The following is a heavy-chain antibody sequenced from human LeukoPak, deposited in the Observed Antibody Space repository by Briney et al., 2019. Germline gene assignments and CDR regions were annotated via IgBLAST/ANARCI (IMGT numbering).Heavy chain of an antibody. Sequence: PSETLSLTCTVSGGSISSGSYYWSWIRQPAGKGLEWIGRIYTSGSTNYNPSLKSRVTISVDTSENQFSLKLSSVTAADMAVYYCARDSTMIVPGAFDIWGQGTMVTVSS. D-gene: IGHD3-22*01. J-gene: IGHJ3*02. CDR2: IYTSGST. V-gene: IGHV4-61*02. CDR1: GGSISSGSYY. CDR3: ARDSTMIVPGAFDI.